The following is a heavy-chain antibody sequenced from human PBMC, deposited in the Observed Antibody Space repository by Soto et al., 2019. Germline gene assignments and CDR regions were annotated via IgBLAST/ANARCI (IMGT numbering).Heavy chain of an antibody. CDR3: SREVAVAGPSRDAFGI. J-gene: IGHJ3*02. CDR1: GESVSSYSAA. Sequence: SPTHSLTYAVSGESVSSYSAASNYITQYPSRGLEWLGSTYYRSKWYNDYAVSVKSRITINPDTSKNQFSPQLNSVTPEDTAVYYCSREVAVAGPSRDAFGIWGQGTMVTVSS. V-gene: IGHV6-1*01. CDR2: TYYRSKWYN. D-gene: IGHD6-19*01.